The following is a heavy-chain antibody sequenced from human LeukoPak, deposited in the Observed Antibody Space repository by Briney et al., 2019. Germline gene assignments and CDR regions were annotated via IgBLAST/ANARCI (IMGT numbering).Heavy chain of an antibody. CDR1: GYTFTSYG. V-gene: IGHV1-18*01. J-gene: IGHJ4*02. CDR3: AREPYSSSWRSFDY. Sequence: GASVKVSCEASGYTFTSYGISWVRQAPGQGLEWMGWISAYNGNTNHAQKLQGRVTMTTDTSTSTAYMELRSLRSDDTAVYYCAREPYSSSWRSFDYWGQGTLVTVSS. CDR2: ISAYNGNT. D-gene: IGHD6-13*01.